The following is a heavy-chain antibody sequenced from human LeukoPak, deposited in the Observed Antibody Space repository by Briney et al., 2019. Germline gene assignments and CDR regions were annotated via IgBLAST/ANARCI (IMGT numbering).Heavy chain of an antibody. V-gene: IGHV3-23*01. Sequence: PGGSLRLSCAASGFTFSSYAMSWVRQAPGKGLEWVSAISGSGGSTYYADSVKGRFTISRDNSKNTLYLQMNSLRAEDMAVYYCAKDQYYYDSSGYYYFDYWGQGTLVTVSS. J-gene: IGHJ4*02. CDR2: ISGSGGST. D-gene: IGHD3-22*01. CDR1: GFTFSSYA. CDR3: AKDQYYYDSSGYYYFDY.